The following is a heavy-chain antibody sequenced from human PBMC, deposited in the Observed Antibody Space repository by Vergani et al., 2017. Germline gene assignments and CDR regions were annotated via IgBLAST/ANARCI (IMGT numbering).Heavy chain of an antibody. Sequence: QVQLVESGGGVVQPGRSLRLSCAASRFTFSSYGMHWVRQAPGKGLEWVAVISYDGSNKYYADSVKGRFTISRDNSKNTLYLQMNSLRVEDTGVYYCARDRYYLGSGSYPYFYYYGLDVWGQGTAVTVSS. D-gene: IGHD3-10*01. J-gene: IGHJ6*02. CDR3: ARDRYYLGSGSYPYFYYYGLDV. CDR2: ISYDGSNK. V-gene: IGHV3-30*03. CDR1: RFTFSSYG.